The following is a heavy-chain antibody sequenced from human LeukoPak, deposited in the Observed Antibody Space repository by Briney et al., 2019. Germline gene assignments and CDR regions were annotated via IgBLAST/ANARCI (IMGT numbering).Heavy chain of an antibody. CDR1: GGSISSDNW. D-gene: IGHD2-2*01. V-gene: IGHV4-4*02. CDR2: IHHSGRI. J-gene: IGHJ6*03. CDR3: ARGTIRSWWDGCRSTTNYYYMDV. Sequence: SETLSLTCGVSGGSISSDNWWSWVRQPPGKGLEWIGEIHHSGRINDNPSLKSRVTISVDKSKNQLSLKLSSVTAADTAVYYCARGTIRSWWDGCRSTTNYYYMDVWGKGTTVTVSS.